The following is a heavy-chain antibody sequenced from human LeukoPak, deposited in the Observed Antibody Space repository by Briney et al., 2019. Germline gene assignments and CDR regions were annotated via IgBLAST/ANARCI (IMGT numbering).Heavy chain of an antibody. CDR3: ARVATIRRVFDY. CDR2: IWYDGSNK. V-gene: IGHV3-33*01. CDR1: GFTFSSYG. D-gene: IGHD5-12*01. Sequence: PGGSLRLSCAASGFTFSSYGMHWVRQAPGKGLEWVAVIWYDGSNKYYADSVKGRFTISRDNSKNTLYLQMNSLRAEDTAVYYCARVATIRRVFDYWGQGTLVTVSS. J-gene: IGHJ4*02.